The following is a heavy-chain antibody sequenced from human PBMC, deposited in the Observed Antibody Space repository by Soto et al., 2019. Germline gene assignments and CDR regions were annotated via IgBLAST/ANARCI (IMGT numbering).Heavy chain of an antibody. CDR1: GFALSTSGVG. Sequence: QITLKESGPTLVKPTQTLTLTCTFSGFALSTSGVGVGWIRQSPGKALEWVALIYWNDDKRYSPSLKSRLTRTKDNSKNPLVLTMTNMDPVDTATYYCAHTLSSADYVSWYFDLWGRGTLGTVSS. J-gene: IGHJ2*01. CDR3: AHTLSSADYVSWYFDL. CDR2: IYWNDDK. D-gene: IGHD3-16*01. V-gene: IGHV2-5*01.